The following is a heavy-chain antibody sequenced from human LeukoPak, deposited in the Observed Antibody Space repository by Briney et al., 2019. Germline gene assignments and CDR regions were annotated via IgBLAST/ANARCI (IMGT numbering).Heavy chain of an antibody. CDR2: NYHSRST. CDR3: ARGGWIQLWPMTFDI. D-gene: IGHD5-18*01. Sequence: SETLYLTCTVSRYPISSGHYWGWLRQPPGKGLEWIGSNYHSRSTSYTPSLKRRVTISGETSHTQVSLKLSSVNAANTAVYYCARGGWIQLWPMTFDIWGQGTMVTVSS. CDR1: RYPISSGHY. V-gene: IGHV4-38-2*02. J-gene: IGHJ3*02.